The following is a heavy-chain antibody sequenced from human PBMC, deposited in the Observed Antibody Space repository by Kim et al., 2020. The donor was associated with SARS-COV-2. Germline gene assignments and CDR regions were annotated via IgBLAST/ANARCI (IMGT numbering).Heavy chain of an antibody. J-gene: IGHJ6*02. CDR2: MYSGGST. CDR3: ARASSSSSWYPNYYYYGMDV. V-gene: IGHV3-53*01. Sequence: GGSLRLSCAASGFIVSSNYMSWVRQAPGKGLEWVSVMYSGGSTYYADSVKGRFTISRDISKNTLYLQMNSLRAEDTAVFYCARASSSSSWYPNYYYYGMDVWGQGTTVTVSS. D-gene: IGHD6-13*01. CDR1: GFIVSSNY.